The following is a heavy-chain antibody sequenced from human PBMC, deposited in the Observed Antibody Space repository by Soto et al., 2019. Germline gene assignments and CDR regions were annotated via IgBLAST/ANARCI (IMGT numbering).Heavy chain of an antibody. D-gene: IGHD2-21*02. Sequence: ASVKVSCKASGYTFTSYAMHWVRQAPGQRLEWMGWINAGNGNTKYSQKFQGRVTITRDTSASTAYMELSSLRSEDTAVYYCARDKSTYCGGDCLNDYYYGMDVWGQGTTVTVSS. CDR3: ARDKSTYCGGDCLNDYYYGMDV. J-gene: IGHJ6*02. CDR2: INAGNGNT. V-gene: IGHV1-3*01. CDR1: GYTFTSYA.